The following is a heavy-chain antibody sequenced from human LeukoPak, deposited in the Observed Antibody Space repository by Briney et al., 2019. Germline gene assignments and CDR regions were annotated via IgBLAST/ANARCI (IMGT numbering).Heavy chain of an antibody. D-gene: IGHD3-22*01. CDR1: GESFSGYY. CDR3: ARVYYDSSGYFFSKLAFDY. J-gene: IGHJ4*02. Sequence: SETLSLTCAVYGESFSGYYWSWIRQPPGKGLEWIGEINHSGSTNYNPSLKSRVTISVDTSKNQFSLKLSSVTAADTAVYYCARVYYDSSGYFFSKLAFDYWGQGTLVTVSS. V-gene: IGHV4-34*01. CDR2: INHSGST.